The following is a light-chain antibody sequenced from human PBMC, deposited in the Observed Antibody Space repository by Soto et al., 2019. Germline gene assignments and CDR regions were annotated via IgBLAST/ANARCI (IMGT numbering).Light chain of an antibody. Sequence: DIKMNKSLSTLSASVDDGVASTCRASQSISGWLAWYQQKPGEAPKLLIYDASAVPRGVPSRFSGSGSGTKFTLTIASLQPDDFATYYCQQYETCSGTFGPGTKVDIK. CDR2: DAS. CDR1: QSISGW. CDR3: QQYETCSGT. J-gene: IGKJ1*01. V-gene: IGKV1-5*01.